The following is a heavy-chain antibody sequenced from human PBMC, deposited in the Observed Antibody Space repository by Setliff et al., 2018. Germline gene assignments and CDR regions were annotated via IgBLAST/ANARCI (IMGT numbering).Heavy chain of an antibody. CDR1: GYSFTRYW. V-gene: IGHV5-51*01. Sequence: GESLKISCKGSGYSFTRYWIGWVRRMPGKGLEWMGIIYAGDSDTRYSPSFQGQVTISADKSISTAYLQWSSLKASDTAMYYCARTRTPSPFDSWFDPWGQGTLVTVSS. CDR3: ARTRTPSPFDSWFDP. CDR2: IYAGDSDT. J-gene: IGHJ5*02. D-gene: IGHD2-15*01.